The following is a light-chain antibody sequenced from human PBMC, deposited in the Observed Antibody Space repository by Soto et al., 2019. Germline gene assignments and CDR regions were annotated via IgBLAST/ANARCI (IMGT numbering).Light chain of an antibody. CDR1: QGISGW. V-gene: IGKV1-5*03. Sequence: DIQMTQSPSTLSASVGARVTITCRASQGISGWLAWNQQKPGKAPRLLIYKASSLESGVPSRFSGSGFGTEFTLTISSLQPDDSGTYYCQQYETYFRTFGQGTKLEIK. CDR2: KAS. CDR3: QQYETYFRT. J-gene: IGKJ2*01.